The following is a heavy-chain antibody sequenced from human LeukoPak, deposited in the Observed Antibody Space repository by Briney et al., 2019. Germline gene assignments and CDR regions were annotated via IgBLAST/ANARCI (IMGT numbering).Heavy chain of an antibody. J-gene: IGHJ4*02. Sequence: PGGSLRLSCAASGFTFNNYGMNWVRQAPGKGLEWVSYISSSSRTIYYADSAKGRFTISRDNAKNSLYLQMNSLRAEDTAVYYCARDFHVRNYDIGGYSYWGQGTLVTVSS. CDR3: ARDFHVRNYDIGGYSY. CDR1: GFTFNNYG. CDR2: ISSSSRTI. V-gene: IGHV3-48*01. D-gene: IGHD3-22*01.